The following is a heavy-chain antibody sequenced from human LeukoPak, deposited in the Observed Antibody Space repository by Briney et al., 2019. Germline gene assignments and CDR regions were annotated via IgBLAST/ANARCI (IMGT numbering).Heavy chain of an antibody. CDR3: ARGRITMVRGVGGYYYYGMDV. V-gene: IGHV4-34*01. J-gene: IGHJ6*04. D-gene: IGHD3-10*01. CDR1: GGSFSGYY. CDR2: INHSGST. Sequence: SETLSLTCAVYGGSFSGYYWSWIRQPPGKGLEWIGEINHSGSTNYNPSLKSRVTISVDTSKNQFSLKLSSVTAADTVVYYCARGRITMVRGVGGYYYYGMDVWGKGTTVTVSS.